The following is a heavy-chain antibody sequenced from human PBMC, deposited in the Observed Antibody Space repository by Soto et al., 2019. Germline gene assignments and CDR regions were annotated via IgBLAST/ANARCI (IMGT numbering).Heavy chain of an antibody. V-gene: IGHV4-31*03. CDR3: ARGSDYDCIWGCYRLFDY. Sequence: QVQLQESGPGLVKPSQTLSLTCTVSGGSISSGGHYWSWIRQHPGKGLEWIGYIYYRWSTYYNPSLKIRVTISVARSNLQFSLKLSSVSAADTAVYYCARGSDYDCIWGCYRLFDYWGQGSLVTVYS. J-gene: IGHJ4*02. CDR2: IYYRWST. CDR1: GGSISSGGHY. D-gene: IGHD3-16*02.